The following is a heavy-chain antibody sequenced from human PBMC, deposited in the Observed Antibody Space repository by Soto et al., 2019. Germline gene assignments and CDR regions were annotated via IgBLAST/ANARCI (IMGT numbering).Heavy chain of an antibody. Sequence: SETLSLTCTVSGGSISSGVYYWSWIRHHPGNGLEWIGYIYYSGSTYYNPSLKSRVTISVDTSKNQFSLKLSSVTAADTAVYYCARVSLLTATDYGMEGWGQGTTV. CDR2: IYYSGST. D-gene: IGHD4-17*01. V-gene: IGHV4-31*03. J-gene: IGHJ6*02. CDR3: ARVSLLTATDYGMEG. CDR1: GGSISSGVYY.